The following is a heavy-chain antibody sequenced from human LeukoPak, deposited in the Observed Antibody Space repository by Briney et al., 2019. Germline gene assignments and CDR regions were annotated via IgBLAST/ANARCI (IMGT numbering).Heavy chain of an antibody. CDR2: IIGSGTT. V-gene: IGHV3-23*01. J-gene: IGHJ2*01. CDR3: AKPTNYYDNSGYFYVGGGDWFFDL. CDR1: GFSLTTYG. D-gene: IGHD3-22*01. Sequence: GSLRLSCAASGFSLTTYGMSWVRQAPGKGLEWVSSIIGSGTTYYVDSVKGRFTISRDDSNNTVFLQMNGLRAEDTAFYYCAKPTNYYDNSGYFYVGGGDWFFDLWGRGTLVTVSS.